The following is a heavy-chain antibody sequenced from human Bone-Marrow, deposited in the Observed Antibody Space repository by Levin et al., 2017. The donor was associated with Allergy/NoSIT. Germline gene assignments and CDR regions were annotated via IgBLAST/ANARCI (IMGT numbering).Heavy chain of an antibody. V-gene: IGHV4-59*01. D-gene: IGHD3-10*01. CDR1: GGSISSYY. CDR2: IYYSGST. Sequence: GSLRLSCTVSGGSISSYYWSWIRQPPGKGLEWIGYIYYSGSTNYNPSLKSRVTISVDTSKNQFSLKLSSVTAADTAVYYCARQNVILLWVGRNDAFDSWGQGTMVTVSS. CDR3: ARQNVILLWVGRNDAFDS. J-gene: IGHJ3*02.